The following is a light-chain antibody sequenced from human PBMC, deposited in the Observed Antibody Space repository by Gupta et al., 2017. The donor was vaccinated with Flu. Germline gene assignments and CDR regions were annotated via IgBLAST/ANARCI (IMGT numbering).Light chain of an antibody. Sequence: GQTARITCCGDALPNQYAYWYQQKPGPAPALLIYKDSERPSGIPERFSGSSSGKTVTLTISGVQTEDEADYYCQSADSSSTYYVFGTGTKVTVL. CDR1: ALPNQY. CDR2: KDS. V-gene: IGLV3-25*03. J-gene: IGLJ1*01. CDR3: QSADSSSTYYV.